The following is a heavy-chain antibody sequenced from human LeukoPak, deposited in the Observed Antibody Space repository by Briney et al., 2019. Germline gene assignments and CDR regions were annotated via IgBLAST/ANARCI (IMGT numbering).Heavy chain of an antibody. J-gene: IGHJ4*02. Sequence: QPGGSLRLSCAASGFTFSNYWMHWVRQTPAKGLVWVSRINSDGSSTNYADSVKGRFTISRDNAKNTLYLQMNSLRAEDTAVYYCAGVTRGLYYFDYWGQGTLVTVSS. CDR1: GFTFSNYW. D-gene: IGHD2-2*01. CDR3: AGVTRGLYYFDY. CDR2: INSDGSST. V-gene: IGHV3-74*01.